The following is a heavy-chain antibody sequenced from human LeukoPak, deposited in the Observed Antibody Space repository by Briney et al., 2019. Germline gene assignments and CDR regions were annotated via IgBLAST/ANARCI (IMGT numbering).Heavy chain of an antibody. CDR3: ARYYYGSGSYYNRAWFDP. CDR1: GGSITSTNYY. V-gene: IGHV4-39*07. CDR2: VYYSGTT. Sequence: PSETLSLTCTVSGGSITSTNYYWPWIRQPPGKGPEWIVSVYYSGTTYYNPSLMSRATVSVDTSKNQFSLKLSSVTAADTAVYYCARYYYGSGSYYNRAWFDPWGQGTLVTVSS. D-gene: IGHD3-10*01. J-gene: IGHJ5*02.